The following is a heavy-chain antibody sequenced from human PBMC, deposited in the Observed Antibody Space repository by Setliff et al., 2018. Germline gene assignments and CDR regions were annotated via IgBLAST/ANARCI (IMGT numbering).Heavy chain of an antibody. CDR1: GYTFNNFG. CDR2: VTIYNGNT. J-gene: IGHJ4*02. D-gene: IGHD3-10*01. Sequence: GASVKVSCKASGYTFNNFGVAWVRQAPGQGLDGMGWVTIYNGNTKYAQNLQGGLTLTTDRSTNTVYMELGSLTTDDTAIYYCARVESMVRGKNILRHFDYWGQGTQVTVSS. CDR3: ARVESMVRGKNILRHFDY. V-gene: IGHV1-18*01.